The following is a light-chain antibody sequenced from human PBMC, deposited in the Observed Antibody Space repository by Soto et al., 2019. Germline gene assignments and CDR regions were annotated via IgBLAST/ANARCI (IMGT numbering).Light chain of an antibody. CDR1: QSVRSN. V-gene: IGKV3-11*01. J-gene: IGKJ5*01. CDR2: DAS. Sequence: EIVLTQSPGALSSTTGERATLSCRARQSVRSNLAWYQQKPVQPPRLLIYDASTRATRIPSRFSGSGSGTEFTLTISSLQSEDFATYYCQQRSNWPPITFGQGTRLEIK. CDR3: QQRSNWPPIT.